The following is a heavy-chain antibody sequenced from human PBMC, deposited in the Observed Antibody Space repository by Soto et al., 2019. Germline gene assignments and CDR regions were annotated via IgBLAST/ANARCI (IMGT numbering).Heavy chain of an antibody. CDR3: TRDGDGRMTTNPYYYYGMDV. D-gene: IGHD2-21*02. CDR1: GGSISGYY. Sequence: PSETLSLTCTVSGGSISGYYWSWIRQPPGKGLEWIGNVYYSGGAKYNPSVKRRVSISVDTSKNQFSLNLGSVTAADTAVYYCTRDGDGRMTTNPYYYYGMDVWGPGITVTVS. CDR2: VYYSGGA. V-gene: IGHV4-59*01. J-gene: IGHJ6*02.